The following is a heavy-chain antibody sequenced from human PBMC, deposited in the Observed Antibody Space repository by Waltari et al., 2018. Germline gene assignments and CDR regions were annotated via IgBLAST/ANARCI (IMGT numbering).Heavy chain of an antibody. CDR3: ARDHVFRGDFWSGYYDS. V-gene: IGHV3-7*01. Sequence: EVQLEESGGGLVQPGGSLRLSCAASGFTFSSYWMTWVRQAPGKGLEWVANIKQDGSETYYADSLKGRFTISRDNAKNLLYLQMNSLRAEDTALYYCARDHVFRGDFWSGYYDSWGQGTLVTVSS. J-gene: IGHJ4*02. CDR1: GFTFSSYW. CDR2: IKQDGSET. D-gene: IGHD3-3*01.